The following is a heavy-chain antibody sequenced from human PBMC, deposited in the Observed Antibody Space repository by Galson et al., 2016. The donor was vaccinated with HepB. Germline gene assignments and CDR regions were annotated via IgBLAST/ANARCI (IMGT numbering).Heavy chain of an antibody. J-gene: IGHJ4*02. CDR2: IDERGSEK. V-gene: IGHV3-7*03. Sequence: SLRLSCAGSGFIFKDYWLSWVRQAPGKGLEWVANIDERGSEKYYVDSVKGRFTISRDNTKNSVFLQMNSLRVDDTAVYYCARDNGKGGLVPTHWGQGTLVTVSS. D-gene: IGHD2-8*01. CDR3: ARDNGKGGLVPTH. CDR1: GFIFKDYW.